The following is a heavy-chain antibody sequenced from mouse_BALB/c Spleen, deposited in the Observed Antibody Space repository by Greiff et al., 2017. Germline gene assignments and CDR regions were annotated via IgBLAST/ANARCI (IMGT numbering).Heavy chain of an antibody. J-gene: IGHJ2*01. CDR2: IYPGDGDT. V-gene: IGHV1-87*01. CDR1: GYTFTSYW. Sequence: QVQLKESGAELARPGASVKLSCKASGYTFTSYWMQWVKQRPGQGLEWIGAIYPGDGDTRYTQKFKGKATLTADKSSSTAYMQLSSLASEDSAVYYCARSRRYDGFDYWGQGTTLTVSS. D-gene: IGHD2-14*01. CDR3: ARSRRYDGFDY.